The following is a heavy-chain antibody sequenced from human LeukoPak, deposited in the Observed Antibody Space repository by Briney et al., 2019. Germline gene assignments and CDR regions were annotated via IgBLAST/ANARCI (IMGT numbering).Heavy chain of an antibody. CDR1: GFTFSDYG. CDR3: ADESVLDY. CDR2: ISYDGSTK. J-gene: IGHJ4*02. Sequence: GGSLRLSCAASGFTFSDYGMHWVRQAPGKGLEWVAVISYDGSTKYYADSVKGRFTISRDNSKNTLYLQMNSLRVEDTAVYYSADESVLDYWGQGTLVTVSS. V-gene: IGHV3-30*03.